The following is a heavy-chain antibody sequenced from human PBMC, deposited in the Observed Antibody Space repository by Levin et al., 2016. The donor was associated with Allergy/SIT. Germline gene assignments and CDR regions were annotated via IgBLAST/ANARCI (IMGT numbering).Heavy chain of an antibody. Sequence: VRQAPGKGLEWVSAIVGSGGNTYYADSVKGRFTISRDNSKNTLYLQMNSLRAEDTAVYYCAKGGNVVRANYFDYWGQGTLVTVSS. CDR2: IVGSGGNT. CDR3: AKGGNVVRANYFDY. D-gene: IGHD3-10*01. J-gene: IGHJ4*02. V-gene: IGHV3-23*01.